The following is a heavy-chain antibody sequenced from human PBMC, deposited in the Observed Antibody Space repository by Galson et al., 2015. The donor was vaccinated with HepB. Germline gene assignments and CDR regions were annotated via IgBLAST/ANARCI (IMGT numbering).Heavy chain of an antibody. Sequence: PALVKPTQTLTLTCTFSGFSLSTSGMCVSWIRQPPRKALEWLARIDWDDDKYYSTSLKTRLTISKDTSKNQVVLTMTNMDPVDTATYYCARIRLGGYYDILTGPGDAFDIWGQGTMVTVSS. V-gene: IGHV2-70*11. J-gene: IGHJ3*02. CDR3: ARIRLGGYYDILTGPGDAFDI. D-gene: IGHD3-9*01. CDR1: GFSLSTSGMC. CDR2: IDWDDDK.